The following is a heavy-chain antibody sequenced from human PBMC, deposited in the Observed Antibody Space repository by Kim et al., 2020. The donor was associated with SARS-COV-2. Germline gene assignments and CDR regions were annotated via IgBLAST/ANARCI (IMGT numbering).Heavy chain of an antibody. V-gene: IGHV3-30*02. Sequence: RFTISRDNSKNTLYLQMNSLRAEDTAVYYCAKDRFVVVPGPAYYYYGMDVWGQGTTVTVSS. J-gene: IGHJ6*02. D-gene: IGHD2-2*01. CDR3: AKDRFVVVPGPAYYYYGMDV.